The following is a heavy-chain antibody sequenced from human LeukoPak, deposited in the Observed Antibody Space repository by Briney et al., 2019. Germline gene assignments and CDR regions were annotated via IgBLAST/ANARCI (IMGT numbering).Heavy chain of an antibody. V-gene: IGHV1-2*02. CDR1: GYTFTRHH. D-gene: IGHD6-13*01. J-gene: IGHJ4*02. CDR3: ARHSSSYLDY. Sequence: SVKVSCKASGYTFTRHHMHWVRQASGQGLEWMIWINPNSGGTNYAQKFQGRFTMTRDTSISTAYMEMSRLRSDDTAVYYCARHSSSYLDYWGQGTLVTVSS. CDR2: INPNSGGT.